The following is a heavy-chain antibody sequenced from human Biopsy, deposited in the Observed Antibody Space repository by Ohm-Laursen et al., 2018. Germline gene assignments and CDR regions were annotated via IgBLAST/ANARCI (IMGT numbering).Heavy chain of an antibody. D-gene: IGHD5-24*01. J-gene: IGHJ4*02. CDR3: ATTRSFDN. CDR1: GFSFSDYY. Sequence: FLRLSCTASGFSFSDYYMIWIRQAPGKGLEWVSYISSSGRTMYYADSVKGRFTISRDNANKSLYLQMNSLRAEDTAVYYCATTRSFDNWGQGTLVTVSS. V-gene: IGHV3-11*01. CDR2: ISSSGRTM.